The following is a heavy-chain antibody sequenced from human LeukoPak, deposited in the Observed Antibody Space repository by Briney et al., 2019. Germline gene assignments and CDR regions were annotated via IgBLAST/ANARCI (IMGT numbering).Heavy chain of an antibody. J-gene: IGHJ6*03. CDR1: GFTFSDYY. Sequence: GGSLRLSCAASGFTFSDYYMSWIRQAPGKGLEWVSYISSNGSTIYYADSVKGRFTISRDNAKNSLYLQMNSLRAEDTAVYYCARGGYSSGWYYYYMDVWGKGTTVTISS. CDR2: ISSNGSTI. V-gene: IGHV3-11*04. CDR3: ARGGYSSGWYYYYMDV. D-gene: IGHD6-19*01.